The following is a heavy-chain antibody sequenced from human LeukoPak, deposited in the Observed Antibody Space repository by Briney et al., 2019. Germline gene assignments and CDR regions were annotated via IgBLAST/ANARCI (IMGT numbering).Heavy chain of an antibody. CDR2: IYYGGST. J-gene: IGHJ6*02. V-gene: IGHV4-59*08. CDR1: GGSISSYY. Sequence: SETLSLTCTVFGGSISSYYWSWIRQPPGKGLEWIGYIYYGGSTNYNPSLKSRVTISVDTSKNQFSLKLSSVTAADTAVYYCARHGPYYYGSGSHPPYYYGMDVWGQGTTVTVSS. CDR3: ARHGPYYYGSGSHPPYYYGMDV. D-gene: IGHD3-10*01.